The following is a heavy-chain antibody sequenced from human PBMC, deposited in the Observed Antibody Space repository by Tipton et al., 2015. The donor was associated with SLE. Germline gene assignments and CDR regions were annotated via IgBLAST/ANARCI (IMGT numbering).Heavy chain of an antibody. D-gene: IGHD3-3*01. Sequence: GSLRLSCAASGFTFSDSYMSWIRQAPGKGLEWVSYISHTGIVTYYADSVKGRFTISRDNAKNSLDLRMHSLKADDTAVYYCARNRHSNDFWSGYALDNWGQGTPVTVSS. CDR2: ISHTGIVT. V-gene: IGHV3-11*04. CDR3: ARNRHSNDFWSGYALDN. CDR1: GFTFSDSY. J-gene: IGHJ4*02.